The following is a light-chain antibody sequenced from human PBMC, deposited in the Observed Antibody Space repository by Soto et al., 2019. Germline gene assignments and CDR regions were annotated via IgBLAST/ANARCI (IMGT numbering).Light chain of an antibody. V-gene: IGKV1-33*01. Sequence: DIQMTQSPSSLSASVGDRVTITCLASQDISKYLNWYQQKSGKPPKLLINDASNLEPGVPSRFSGSGSGTVFALTISSLQPEDIATYYCQQYDSRLYTLIFGGGTTVGIK. CDR3: QQYDSRLYTLI. CDR2: DAS. J-gene: IGKJ4*01. CDR1: QDISKY.